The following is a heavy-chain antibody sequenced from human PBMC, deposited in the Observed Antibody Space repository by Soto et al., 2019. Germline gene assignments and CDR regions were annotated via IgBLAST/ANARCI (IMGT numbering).Heavy chain of an antibody. CDR3: ARATYYYDSSGYYWGEPFDP. V-gene: IGHV4-59*01. CDR1: GGSISSYY. CDR2: IYYSGST. Sequence: PSETLSLTCTVSGGSISSYYWSWIRQPPGKGLDWIGYIYYSGSTNYNPSLKSRVTISVDTSKNQFSLKLSSVTAADTAVYYCARATYYYDSSGYYWGEPFDPWGQGTLVTVSS. D-gene: IGHD3-22*01. J-gene: IGHJ5*02.